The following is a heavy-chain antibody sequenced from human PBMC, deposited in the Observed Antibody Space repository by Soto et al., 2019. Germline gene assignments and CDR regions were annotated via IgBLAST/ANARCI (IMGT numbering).Heavy chain of an antibody. CDR3: ARLKDSGYDY. CDR1: GGSISSYY. J-gene: IGHJ4*02. Sequence: PSETLSLTCTVSGGSISSYYWSWIRQPPGKGLEWIGYIYYSGSTNYNPSLKSRVTISVDTSKNQFSLKLSSATAADTAVYYCARLKDSGYDYWGQGTLVTVSS. D-gene: IGHD5-12*01. CDR2: IYYSGST. V-gene: IGHV4-59*08.